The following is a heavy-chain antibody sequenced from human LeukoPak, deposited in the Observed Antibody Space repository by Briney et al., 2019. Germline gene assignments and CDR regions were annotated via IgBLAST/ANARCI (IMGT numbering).Heavy chain of an antibody. Sequence: GGALRLSCAASGVTFDDYGMSWGRQAPGKGLEWVSGINGNGGSTGYAEYVKGRFTISRDNAKNSLYLQMNSLRAEDTALYYCAREATDYYDSGGYHNMDVWGKGTTVTVSS. CDR2: INGNGGST. V-gene: IGHV3-20*04. D-gene: IGHD3-22*01. J-gene: IGHJ6*03. CDR1: GVTFDDYG. CDR3: AREATDYYDSGGYHNMDV.